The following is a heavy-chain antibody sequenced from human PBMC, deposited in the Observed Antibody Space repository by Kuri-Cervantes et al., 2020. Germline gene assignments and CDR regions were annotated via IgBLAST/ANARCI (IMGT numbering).Heavy chain of an antibody. Sequence: ESLKISCTVSGGSVSSGSYYWSWIRQPPGKGLEWIGNIYYSGSTYYNPSLKGRITMSVDTSKNQFSLQLSSVTAADTAVYYCARLDYSESWFDYWGQGTLVTVSS. CDR3: ARLDYSESWFDY. D-gene: IGHD1-26*01. J-gene: IGHJ4*02. V-gene: IGHV4-39*01. CDR2: IYYSGST. CDR1: GGSVSSGSYY.